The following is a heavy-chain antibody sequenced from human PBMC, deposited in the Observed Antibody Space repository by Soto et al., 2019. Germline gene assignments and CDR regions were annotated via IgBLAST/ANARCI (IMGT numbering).Heavy chain of an antibody. Sequence: GASVKVSCKASGGTFSSYAISWVRQAPGQGLEWMGGIIPIFGTANYAQKFQGRVTITADESTSTAYMELSSLRSEDTAVYYCARGRKYSYGWSVLSGPPGAFDIWGQGTMVTVSS. V-gene: IGHV1-69*13. J-gene: IGHJ3*02. CDR2: IIPIFGTA. CDR1: GGTFSSYA. CDR3: ARGRKYSYGWSVLSGPPGAFDI. D-gene: IGHD5-18*01.